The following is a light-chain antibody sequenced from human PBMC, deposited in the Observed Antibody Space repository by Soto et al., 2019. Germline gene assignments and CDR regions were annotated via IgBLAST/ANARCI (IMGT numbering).Light chain of an antibody. Sequence: DIQMTQSPSTLSASVGDRVTISCRASQSLNNWLAWYQQRPGEAPKLLIYYVSSLASGVPSRVSGSGSGTEFTLTISSLQPDDFATYYCQHYNASPYTFGQGTRLEIK. J-gene: IGKJ2*01. V-gene: IGKV1-5*03. CDR3: QHYNASPYT. CDR2: YVS. CDR1: QSLNNW.